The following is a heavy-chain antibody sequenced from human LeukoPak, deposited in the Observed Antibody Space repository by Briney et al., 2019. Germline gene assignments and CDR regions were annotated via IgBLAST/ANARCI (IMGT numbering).Heavy chain of an antibody. CDR1: GFTFSSYA. V-gene: IGHV3-23*01. Sequence: GGSLTLSCAASGFTFSSYAMSRVPPAQGQELEWVSALSGSGGSTYYADSVKGRFTICRDNSKNTLYLQMSSLRAEDTAVYYCAKRIFGVVTKGAFDIWGQGTMVTVSS. J-gene: IGHJ3*02. CDR3: AKRIFGVVTKGAFDI. CDR2: LSGSGGST. D-gene: IGHD3-3*01.